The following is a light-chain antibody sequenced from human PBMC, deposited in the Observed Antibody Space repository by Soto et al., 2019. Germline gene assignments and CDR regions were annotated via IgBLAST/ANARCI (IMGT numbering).Light chain of an antibody. CDR2: GAS. CDR3: QQYNNWLT. V-gene: IGKV3-15*01. J-gene: IGKJ4*01. CDR1: QSVSSN. Sequence: EIVMTQSPATLSVSPGERATLSCRASQSVSSNLSCYQQKPGQAPRLLIYGASTRATGIPARFSGSGSGTEFTLTIRSLQSEDFAVYYCQQYNNWLTFGGGTKVEIK.